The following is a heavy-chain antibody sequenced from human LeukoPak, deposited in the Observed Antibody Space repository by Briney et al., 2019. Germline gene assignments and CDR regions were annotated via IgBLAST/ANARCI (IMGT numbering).Heavy chain of an antibody. CDR3: ARGVAAAGTIWFDP. CDR2: IYTSGST. CDR1: GGSISSGSYY. D-gene: IGHD6-13*01. Sequence: SETLSLTCTVSGGSISSGSYYWSWIRQPAGKGLEWIGRIYTSGSTNYNPSLKSRVTISVDTSKNQFSLKLSSVTAADTAVYYCARGVAAAGTIWFDPWGQGTLVTVSS. V-gene: IGHV4-61*02. J-gene: IGHJ5*02.